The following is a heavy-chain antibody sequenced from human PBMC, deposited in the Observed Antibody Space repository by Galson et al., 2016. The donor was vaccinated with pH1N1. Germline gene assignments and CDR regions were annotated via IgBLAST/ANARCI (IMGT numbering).Heavy chain of an antibody. CDR1: GGTFSSYA. J-gene: IGHJ5*01. V-gene: IGHV1-69*05. CDR2: IIPMFGTA. Sequence: SVKVSCKASGGTFSSYAISWVRQAPGQGLEWMGGIIPMFGTANYAQKFQGRVTITTDDSTSTAYMELRRLRSEDTAVYYCARQRVGWELGDWFDSWGQGTLVNVSS. CDR3: ARQRVGWELGDWFDS. D-gene: IGHD1-26*01.